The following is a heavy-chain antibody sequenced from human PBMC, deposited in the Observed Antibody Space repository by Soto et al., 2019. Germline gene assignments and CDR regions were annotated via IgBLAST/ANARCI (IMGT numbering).Heavy chain of an antibody. CDR1: GFTFSSYA. Sequence: QVQLVESGGGVVQPGRSLRLSFAASGFTFSSYAMHWVRQAPGKGLEWVAVISYDGSNKYYADSVKGRFTISRDNSKSPLYLQMNRLRAEDTAVYYCARVQIRGYSYGYYYGMDVWGQGTTVTVSS. V-gene: IGHV3-30-3*01. D-gene: IGHD5-18*01. CDR3: ARVQIRGYSYGYYYGMDV. J-gene: IGHJ6*02. CDR2: ISYDGSNK.